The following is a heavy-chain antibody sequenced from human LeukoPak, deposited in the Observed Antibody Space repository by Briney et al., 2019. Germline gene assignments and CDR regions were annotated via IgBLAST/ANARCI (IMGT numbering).Heavy chain of an antibody. J-gene: IGHJ4*02. D-gene: IGHD1-26*01. CDR1: GGSFTTYY. V-gene: IGHV4-34*01. Sequence: SETVSLTCAVYGGSFTTYYSSWFRQPPGKGLEWIGEINQSGVTHYNPSLKSRLTISGDTSKNQFSLKLRSVTAADTAVYFCLRGRNWEQSWGQGTLVTVSS. CDR2: INQSGVT. CDR3: LRGRNWEQS.